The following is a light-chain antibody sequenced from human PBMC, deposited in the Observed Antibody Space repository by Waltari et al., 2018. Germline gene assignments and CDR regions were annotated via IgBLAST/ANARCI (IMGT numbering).Light chain of an antibody. Sequence: EIVLTQSPGTLSLSPGERATLPCRASQSVSSSYLAWYKQKPGQAPRLLIYGASSRATGIPDRFSGSGSGTDFTLTISRLEPEDFAVYYCQQCGSSPLTFGGGTKVEIK. CDR2: GAS. V-gene: IGKV3-20*01. CDR3: QQCGSSPLT. J-gene: IGKJ4*01. CDR1: QSVSSSY.